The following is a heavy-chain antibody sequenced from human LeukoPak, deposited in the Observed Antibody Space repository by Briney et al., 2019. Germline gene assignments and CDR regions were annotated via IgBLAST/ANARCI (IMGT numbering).Heavy chain of an antibody. CDR1: GFTFSSYG. CDR2: IRYDGSNK. Sequence: PGGSLRLSCAASGFTFSSYGMHWVRQAPGKGLEWVAFIRYDGSNKYYADSVKGRFTISRDNSKNTLYLQMNSLRAEDTAVYYCAKDWRVTIFGVVLRFPDAWGQGTLVTVSS. V-gene: IGHV3-30*02. CDR3: AKDWRVTIFGVVLRFPDA. D-gene: IGHD3-3*01. J-gene: IGHJ5*02.